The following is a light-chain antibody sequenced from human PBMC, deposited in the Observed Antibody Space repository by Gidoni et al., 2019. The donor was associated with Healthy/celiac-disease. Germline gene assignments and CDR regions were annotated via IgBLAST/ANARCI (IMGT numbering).Light chain of an antibody. CDR3: QQYDSSPYT. Sequence: EIVLTQSPGTLSLSPGERATRSCRASQSVSSSYLAWYQQKPGQAPRLLIYGASSRATGIPDRFSGSGSGTDFTLTISRLEPEDFAVYYCQQYDSSPYTFGQGTKLEIK. V-gene: IGKV3-20*01. J-gene: IGKJ2*01. CDR2: GAS. CDR1: QSVSSSY.